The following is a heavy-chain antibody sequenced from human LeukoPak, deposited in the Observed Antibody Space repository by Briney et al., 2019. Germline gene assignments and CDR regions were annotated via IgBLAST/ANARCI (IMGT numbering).Heavy chain of an antibody. CDR2: IYHSGST. Sequence: SETLSLTCAVSGYSISSGYYWGWIRQPPGKGLEWIGSIYHSGSTYYNPSLKSRVTISVDTSKNQFSLKLSSVTAADTAVYYCARRVVGVPYYFDYWGQGTLVTASS. CDR3: ARRVVGVPYYFDY. J-gene: IGHJ4*02. V-gene: IGHV4-38-2*01. D-gene: IGHD1-26*01. CDR1: GYSISSGYY.